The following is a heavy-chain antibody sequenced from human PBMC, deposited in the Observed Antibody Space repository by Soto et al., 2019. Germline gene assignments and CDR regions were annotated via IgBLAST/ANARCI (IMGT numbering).Heavy chain of an antibody. V-gene: IGHV5-51*01. D-gene: IGHD6-6*01. CDR3: SKFKYSTSVRYLQH. CDR1: GYTFTDYW. J-gene: IGHJ1*01. Sequence: GKSLKISCKGSGYTFTDYWIGWVRQLPGKGLEWMGIIYPGDSDTRYSPSFQGQVTISADKSISTAYLQWTSLKASDTAIYYCSKFKYSTSVRYLQHWGQGTPVTVSS. CDR2: IYPGDSDT.